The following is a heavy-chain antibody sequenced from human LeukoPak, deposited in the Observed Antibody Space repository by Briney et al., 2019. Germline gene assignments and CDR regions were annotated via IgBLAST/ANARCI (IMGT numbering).Heavy chain of an antibody. D-gene: IGHD2-21*01. V-gene: IGHV1-18*01. CDR1: GYTFTSYD. J-gene: IGHJ5*02. CDR3: ARGDWFDP. Sequence: ASVKDSCKASGYTFTSYDINWVRQAPGQGLEWMGWVSGYNGNTNYAQKFEGRVAMTSDTSSSTAYMELRSLRSDDTAIYYCARGDWFDPWGQGTLVTVSS. CDR2: VSGYNGNT.